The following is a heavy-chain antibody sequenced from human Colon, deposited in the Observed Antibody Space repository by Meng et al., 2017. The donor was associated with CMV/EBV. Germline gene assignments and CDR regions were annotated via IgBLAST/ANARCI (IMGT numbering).Heavy chain of an antibody. CDR3: VRDKGTGAFDF. J-gene: IGHJ4*02. CDR1: GFPFASSP. CDR2: FSYDGSKQ. Sequence: SCVAAGFPFASSPVTWVHQAPCNGLGWVAFFSYDGSKQKYADSVTGRFTISRDTPKDTLYLELNSLKTDDTATYYCVRDKGTGAFDFWGQGSLVTVSS. D-gene: IGHD3/OR15-3a*01. V-gene: IGHV3-30*04.